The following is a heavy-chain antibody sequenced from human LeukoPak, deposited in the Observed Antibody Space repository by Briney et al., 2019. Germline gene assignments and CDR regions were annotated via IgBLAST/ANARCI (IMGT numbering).Heavy chain of an antibody. V-gene: IGHV4-39*07. CDR1: GGSISSSSYY. Sequence: SSETLSLTCTVSGGSISSSSYYWGWIRQPPGKGLEWIGSIYYSGSTYYNPSLKSRVTISVDTSKNQFSLKLSSVTAADTAVYYCARGRRITIFGVVIFFPMPGARNWFDPWGQGTLVTVSS. J-gene: IGHJ5*02. CDR3: ARGRRITIFGVVIFFPMPGARNWFDP. D-gene: IGHD3-3*01. CDR2: IYYSGST.